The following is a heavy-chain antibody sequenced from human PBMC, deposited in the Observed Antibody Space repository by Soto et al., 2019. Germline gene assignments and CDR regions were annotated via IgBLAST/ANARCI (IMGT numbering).Heavy chain of an antibody. CDR2: ISYDGSNK. D-gene: IGHD3-10*01. V-gene: IGHV3-30-3*01. CDR1: GFTFSSYA. J-gene: IGHJ4*02. CDR3: ARVGGIYGSGSYPLEY. Sequence: QVQLVESGGGVVQPGMSLRLSCAASGFTFSSYAIHWVRQAPGKGLEWVAVISYDGSNKYYADSVKGRFTIYRDNSKNTLYPQTSSLRAEDTAVYYSARVGGIYGSGSYPLEYWGRGTLVTDSS.